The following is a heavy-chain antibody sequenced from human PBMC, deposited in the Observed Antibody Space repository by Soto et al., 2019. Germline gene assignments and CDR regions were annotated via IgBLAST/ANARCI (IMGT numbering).Heavy chain of an antibody. J-gene: IGHJ5*02. CDR3: TTLRLGP. Sequence: ASVKVPCKASGYTFTAFYMNWVRQAPGQGLEWMGWVNPNTGVTKYAQKFQGRVTMTRDTSINTAYMELSGLTSDDTAVYYCTTLRLGPWGQGTLVTVSS. V-gene: IGHV1-2*02. D-gene: IGHD3-9*01. CDR1: GYTFTAFY. CDR2: VNPNTGVT.